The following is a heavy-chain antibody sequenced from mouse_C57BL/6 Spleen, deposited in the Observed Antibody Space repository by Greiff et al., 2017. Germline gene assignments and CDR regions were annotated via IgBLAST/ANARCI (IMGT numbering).Heavy chain of an antibody. CDR1: GYSITSGYY. Sequence: EVQLQQSGPGLVKPSQSLSLTCSVTGYSITSGYYWNWIRQFPGNKLEWMGYISYDGSNNYNPSLKNRISITRDTSKNQFFLKLNSVTTEDTATYYWARETMDYWGQGTSVTVSS. CDR2: ISYDGSN. V-gene: IGHV3-6*01. CDR3: ARETMDY. J-gene: IGHJ4*01.